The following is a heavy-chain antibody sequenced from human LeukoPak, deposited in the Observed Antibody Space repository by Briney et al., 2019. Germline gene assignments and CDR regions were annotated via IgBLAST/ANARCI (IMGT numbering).Heavy chain of an antibody. Sequence: GGSLRLSCAASGFTFTTYWMSWVRQLPGKGLEWVANINQDGTEKYYVDSVKGRFTISRDNAKNSLYLQMNSLRAEDTAVYYCGRDLPTVTSIDYWGQGTLVTVSS. CDR3: GRDLPTVTSIDY. CDR2: INQDGTEK. CDR1: GFTFTTYW. J-gene: IGHJ4*02. D-gene: IGHD4-17*01. V-gene: IGHV3-7*01.